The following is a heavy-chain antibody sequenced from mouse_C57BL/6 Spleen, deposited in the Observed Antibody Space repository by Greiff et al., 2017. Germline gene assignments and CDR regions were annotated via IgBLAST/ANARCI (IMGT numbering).Heavy chain of an antibody. Sequence: EVKLEESGPGLVKPSQSLSLTCSVTGYSITSGYYWNWIRQFPGNKLEWMGYISYDGSNNYNPSLKNRISITRDTSKNQFFLKLNSVNTEDTATYYCARGPYDYDGSFAYWGQGTLVTVSA. D-gene: IGHD2-4*01. J-gene: IGHJ3*01. CDR3: ARGPYDYDGSFAY. V-gene: IGHV3-6*01. CDR1: GYSITSGYY. CDR2: ISYDGSN.